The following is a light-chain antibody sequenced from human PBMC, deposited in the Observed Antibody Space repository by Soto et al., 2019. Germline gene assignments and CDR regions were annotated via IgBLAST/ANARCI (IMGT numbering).Light chain of an antibody. Sequence: QSVLTQPPSVSGAPGQRVTISCTGSSSNIGAGYDVHWYQQLPGTAPKVLIYGNNNRPSGVPDRFSGSKSGTSASLAITGLQAEDEADYYCHSYDVSLSGPVFGGGTKVTVL. CDR1: SSNIGAGYD. V-gene: IGLV1-40*01. CDR2: GNN. J-gene: IGLJ2*01. CDR3: HSYDVSLSGPV.